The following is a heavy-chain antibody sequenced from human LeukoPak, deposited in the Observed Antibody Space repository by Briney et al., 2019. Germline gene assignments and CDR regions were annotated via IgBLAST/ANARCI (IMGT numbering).Heavy chain of an antibody. V-gene: IGHV4-61*02. CDR3: AREVAVANRPFDY. D-gene: IGHD6-19*01. CDR2: IYTSGSS. J-gene: IGHJ4*02. Sequence: ASQTLSLTCTVSGGSISSGSYYWSWIRQPAGKGLEWIGRIYTSGSSNYNPSLKSRVTISVDTSKNQFSLKVTSVTAADTAVYYCAREVAVANRPFDYWGQGTLVTVSS. CDR1: GGSISSGSYY.